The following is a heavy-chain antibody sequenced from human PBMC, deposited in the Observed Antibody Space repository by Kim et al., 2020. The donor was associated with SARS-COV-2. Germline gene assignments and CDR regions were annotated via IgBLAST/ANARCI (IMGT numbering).Heavy chain of an antibody. Sequence: GGSLRLSCTMSGFTFTGHAMSWVRQAPGKGLEWVSCIGGSGGTTYYVDSVKGRFTISRDDSKNTLYLQMNGLRADDTAAYYCLKGGWGGIGMDWGQR. D-gene: IGHD1-26*01. CDR2: IGGSGGTT. CDR3: LKGGWGGIGMD. J-gene: IGHJ4*02. CDR1: GFTFTGHA. V-gene: IGHV3-23*01.